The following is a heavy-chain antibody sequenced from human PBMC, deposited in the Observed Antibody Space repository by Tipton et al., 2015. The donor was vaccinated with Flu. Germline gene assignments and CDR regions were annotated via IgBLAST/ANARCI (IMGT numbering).Heavy chain of an antibody. CDR3: SRETPSTYYYYFDS. J-gene: IGHJ4*02. V-gene: IGHV4-61*02. CDR1: GGSITGSNFY. Sequence: TLSLTCTVSGGSITGSNFYWSWIRQPAGKGLEWIGRIYDNGSTQYNSSLKSRVTLSLDTSKNQFSLKLTSVTAADTAVYYCSRETPSTYYYYFDSWGQGTRVTVSS. CDR2: IYDNGST. D-gene: IGHD3-10*01.